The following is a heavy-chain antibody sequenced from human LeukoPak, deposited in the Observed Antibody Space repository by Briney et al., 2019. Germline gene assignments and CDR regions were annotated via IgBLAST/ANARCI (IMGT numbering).Heavy chain of an antibody. D-gene: IGHD6-19*01. CDR2: ISYDGSNK. CDR1: GFTFSSYG. V-gene: IGHV3-30*18. J-gene: IGHJ3*02. Sequence: GGSLRLSCAASGFTFSSYGMHWVRQAPGKGLEWVAVISYDGSNKYYADSVKGRFTISRDNSKNTLYLQMNSLRAEDTAVYYCAKDGIAVAGTAHQIDAFDIWGHGTMDTVSS. CDR3: AKDGIAVAGTAHQIDAFDI.